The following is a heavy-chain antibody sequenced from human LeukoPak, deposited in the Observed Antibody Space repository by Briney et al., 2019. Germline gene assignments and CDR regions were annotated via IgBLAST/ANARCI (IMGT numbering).Heavy chain of an antibody. Sequence: ASVKVSCKASGYTFTSYDINWVRQAPGQGLEWMGWMNPYSGNTGYAQKFQGRVTMTRNTSISTAYMELRSLRSEDTVVYYCGRPYSSSSWIDYWGQGTLVTVSS. D-gene: IGHD6-6*01. V-gene: IGHV1-8*01. CDR1: GYTFTSYD. CDR2: MNPYSGNT. CDR3: GRPYSSSSWIDY. J-gene: IGHJ4*02.